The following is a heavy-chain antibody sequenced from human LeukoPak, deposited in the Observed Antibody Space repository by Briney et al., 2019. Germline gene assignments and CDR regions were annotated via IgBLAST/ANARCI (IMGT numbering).Heavy chain of an antibody. Sequence: SVKVSCKASGDTFSSFAVSWVRQAPGQGLEWMGGIIPIFGTANYAQKFQGRVTITADESTSTAYMELSSLRSEDTAVYYCASTSSILSSGWPRCDYWGQGTLVTVSS. CDR1: GDTFSSFA. J-gene: IGHJ4*02. V-gene: IGHV1-69*13. CDR2: IIPIFGTA. CDR3: ASTSSILSSGWPRCDY. D-gene: IGHD6-19*01.